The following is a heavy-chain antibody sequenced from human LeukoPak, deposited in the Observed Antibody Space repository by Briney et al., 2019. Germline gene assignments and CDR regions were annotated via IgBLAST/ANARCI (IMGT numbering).Heavy chain of an antibody. D-gene: IGHD3-10*01. CDR3: ARERPTLLTRIRGIATAPDH. CDR2: VKPDTGAT. Sequence: RASVKVSCKASGYTFTSYYMHWVRQAPGQGLEWLGFVKPDTGATNSAQQLQGRVSMTSDASVTTAYMELSGLTSDDTALYFCARERPTLLTRIRGIATAPDHWGQGTLVTVSS. J-gene: IGHJ5*02. V-gene: IGHV1-2*02. CDR1: GYTFTSYY.